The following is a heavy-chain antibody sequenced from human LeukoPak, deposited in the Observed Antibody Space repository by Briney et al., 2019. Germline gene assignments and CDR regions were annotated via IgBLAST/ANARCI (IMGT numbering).Heavy chain of an antibody. CDR1: GYTFTSYD. Sequence: ASVKVSCKASGYTFTSYDINWVRQTTGQGLEWMGWMNPNSGNTGYAQKFQGRVTMTRTTSMSTAYMELSSLRSEDTAVYYCASYDSSGPFDYWGQGTLVTVSS. CDR2: MNPNSGNT. CDR3: ASYDSSGPFDY. J-gene: IGHJ4*02. D-gene: IGHD3-22*01. V-gene: IGHV1-8*01.